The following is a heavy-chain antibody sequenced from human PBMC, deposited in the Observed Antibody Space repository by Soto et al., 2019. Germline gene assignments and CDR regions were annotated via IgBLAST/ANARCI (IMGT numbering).Heavy chain of an antibody. V-gene: IGHV4-30-4*01. CDR2: IYYTGRT. CDR3: AREGSSSPEYFDF. CDR1: GGSISSDDYY. J-gene: IGHJ4*02. D-gene: IGHD2-15*01. Sequence: PSETLSLTCSVSGGSISSDDYYWTWIRQPPGEGLEWIGYIYYTGRTSSTPSLESRVTISIDTSKNQFYLKLSSVSDADTAVYYCAREGSSSPEYFDFWGPGTLVTASP.